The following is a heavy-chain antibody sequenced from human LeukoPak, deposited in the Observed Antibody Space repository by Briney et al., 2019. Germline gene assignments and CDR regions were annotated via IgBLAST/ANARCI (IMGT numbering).Heavy chain of an antibody. CDR2: IYHSGST. CDR1: GGSISSGG. CDR3: ARDRWFGEGGMDV. V-gene: IGHV4-30-2*01. D-gene: IGHD3-10*01. Sequence: SETLSLTCAVSGGSISSGGWIRQPPGKGLEWIGYIYHSGSTYYNPSLKSRVTISVDRSKNQFSLKLSSVTAADTAVYYCARDRWFGEGGMDVWGQGTTVTVSS. J-gene: IGHJ6*02.